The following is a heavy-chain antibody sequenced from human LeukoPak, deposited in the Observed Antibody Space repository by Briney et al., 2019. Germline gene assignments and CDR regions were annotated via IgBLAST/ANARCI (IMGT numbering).Heavy chain of an antibody. CDR1: GYIFTNYW. Sequence: GESLKISCQVSGYIFTNYWIGWVRQMPGKGLEWMGIIYPGDSDTRYSPSFQGQVTISADKSISTAYLQWSSLKASDTAMYYCARPMTTVVTTDYWGQGTLVTVSS. CDR3: ARPMTTVVTTDY. CDR2: IYPGDSDT. V-gene: IGHV5-51*01. D-gene: IGHD4-23*01. J-gene: IGHJ4*02.